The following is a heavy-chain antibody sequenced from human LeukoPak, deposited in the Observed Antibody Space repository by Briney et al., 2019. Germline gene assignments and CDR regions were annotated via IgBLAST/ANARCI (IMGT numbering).Heavy chain of an antibody. CDR1: GGSISSGTYY. CDR3: ARHYGSP. CDR2: IYSSGST. J-gene: IGHJ4*02. V-gene: IGHV4-61*02. Sequence: SQTLSLTCTVSGGSISSGTYYWSWIRQPAGKGLEWIGRIYSSGSTSYNPSLESRVTISVDTSKNQFSLKLSSVTAADTAIYYCARHYGSPWGQGTLVTVSS. D-gene: IGHD3-16*01.